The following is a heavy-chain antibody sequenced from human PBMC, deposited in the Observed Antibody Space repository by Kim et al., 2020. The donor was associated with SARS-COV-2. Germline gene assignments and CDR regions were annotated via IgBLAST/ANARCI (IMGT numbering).Heavy chain of an antibody. D-gene: IGHD3-10*01. CDR3: ARDRFSVFGELSLNIGNWFDP. Sequence: GGSLRLSCAASGFTFSSYSMNWVRQAPGKGLEWVSYISSSSSTIYYADSVKGRFTISRDNAKNSLYLQMNSLRDEDTAVYYCARDRFSVFGELSLNIGNWFDPWGQGTLVTVSS. V-gene: IGHV3-48*02. CDR2: ISSSSSTI. J-gene: IGHJ5*02. CDR1: GFTFSSYS.